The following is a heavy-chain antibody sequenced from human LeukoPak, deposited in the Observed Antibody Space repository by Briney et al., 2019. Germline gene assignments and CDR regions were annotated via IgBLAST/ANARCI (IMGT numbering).Heavy chain of an antibody. CDR3: ARGATGTTFDY. V-gene: IGHV3-20*04. Sequence: GGSLRLSCAASGFNFYDYGMSWVRQGPGKGLEWVCGINWNGGRTGYVDSVKGRFTISRDNAKNSLYLQMNSLRAEDTALYYCARGATGTTFDYWGQGTLVTVSS. CDR2: INWNGGRT. J-gene: IGHJ4*02. CDR1: GFNFYDYG. D-gene: IGHD1-1*01.